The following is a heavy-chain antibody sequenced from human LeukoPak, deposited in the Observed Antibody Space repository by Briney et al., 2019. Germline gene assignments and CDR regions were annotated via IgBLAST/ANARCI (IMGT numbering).Heavy chain of an antibody. CDR1: GGSFSGYY. CDR2: INHNGST. CDR3: ARGSCSSTSCYTV. D-gene: IGHD2-2*02. J-gene: IGHJ4*02. V-gene: IGHV4-34*01. Sequence: SETLSLTCAVYGGSFSGYYWSWIRQPPGKGLEWIGEINHNGSTNYNPSLKSRVTISVDTSKNQFSLKLSSVTAADTAVYYCARGSCSSTSCYTVWGQGTLVTVSS.